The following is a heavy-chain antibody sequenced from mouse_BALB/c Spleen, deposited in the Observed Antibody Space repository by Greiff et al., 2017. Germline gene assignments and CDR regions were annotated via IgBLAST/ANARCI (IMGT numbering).Heavy chain of an antibody. CDR1: GFNIKDTY. CDR3: ARGYGYNYYAMDY. D-gene: IGHD1-2*01. Sequence: VQLQQSGAELVKPGASVKLSCTASGFNIKDTYMHWVKQRPEQGLEWIGRIDPANGTTKYDPKFQGKATITADTSSNTAYLQLSSLTSEDTAVYYCARGYGYNYYAMDYWGQGTSVTVSA. CDR2: IDPANGTT. J-gene: IGHJ4*01. V-gene: IGHV14-3*02.